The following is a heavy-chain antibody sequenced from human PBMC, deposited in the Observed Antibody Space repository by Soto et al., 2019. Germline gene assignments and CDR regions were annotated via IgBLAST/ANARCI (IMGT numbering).Heavy chain of an antibody. D-gene: IGHD3-3*01. CDR3: ARSAITIFGDYYYYYYMDV. Sequence: SGPTLVNPTQTLTLTCTFSGFSLSTSGMCVSWIRQPPGKALEWLARIDWDEDKYYSTSLKTRLTISKDTSKNQVVLTMTNMDPVDTATYYCARSAITIFGDYYYYYYMDVWGKGTTVTVSS. J-gene: IGHJ6*03. CDR2: IDWDEDK. V-gene: IGHV2-70*11. CDR1: GFSLSTSGMC.